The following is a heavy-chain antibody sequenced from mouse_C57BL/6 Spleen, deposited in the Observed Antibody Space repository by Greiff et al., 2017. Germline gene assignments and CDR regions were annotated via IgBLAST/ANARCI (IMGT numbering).Heavy chain of an antibody. CDR2: IYPGNSDT. D-gene: IGHD4-1*01. Sequence: EVQLQQSGTVLARPGASVKMSCKTSGYTFTSYWMHWVKQRPGQGLEWIGAIYPGNSDTSYNQKFKGKAKLTAVTSASTAYMELSSLTNEDSAVYYCTKTGTSWYFDVWGTGTTVTVSS. CDR3: TKTGTSWYFDV. V-gene: IGHV1-5*01. J-gene: IGHJ1*03. CDR1: GYTFTSYW.